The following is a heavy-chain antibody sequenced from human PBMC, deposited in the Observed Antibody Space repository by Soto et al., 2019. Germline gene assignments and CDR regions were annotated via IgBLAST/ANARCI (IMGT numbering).Heavy chain of an antibody. CDR3: AREVDRALVGSPHYFDY. CDR1: GFTFSSYG. Sequence: PGGSLSLSCAASGFTFSSYGMTWIRQAPGQGLEWVSYISSRSGTIFYADSVKGRFTLSRDNSKNSMYLQMNSLRAEDTAVYYCAREVDRALVGSPHYFDYWGQGTLVTVSS. V-gene: IGHV3-48*04. J-gene: IGHJ4*01. D-gene: IGHD5-18*01. CDR2: ISSRSGTI.